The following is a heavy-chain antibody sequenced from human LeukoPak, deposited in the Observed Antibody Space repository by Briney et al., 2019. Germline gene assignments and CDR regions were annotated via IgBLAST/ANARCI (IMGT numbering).Heavy chain of an antibody. Sequence: SETLSLTCSVSGGSISSSTYYWGWIRQPPGKGLEWIGNIYNSGSTYYNPSLKSRVTISVNTSKNQFSLKLSSVTAADTAVYYCARQAYSSNLGWFDPWGQGTLVTVSS. D-gene: IGHD6-13*01. CDR2: IYNSGST. CDR3: ARQAYSSNLGWFDP. V-gene: IGHV4-39*01. CDR1: GGSISSSTYY. J-gene: IGHJ5*02.